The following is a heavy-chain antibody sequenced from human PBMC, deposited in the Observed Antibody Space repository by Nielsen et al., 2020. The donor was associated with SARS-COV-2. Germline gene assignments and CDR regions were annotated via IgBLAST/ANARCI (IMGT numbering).Heavy chain of an antibody. Sequence: VRQMPGKGLEWVGLIHPTDSDTRYSPSFEGQVTISVDNVITTAYLQWNSLQASDTAIYYCARARGFSYGFPFDYWGQGALVTVSS. J-gene: IGHJ4*02. CDR2: IHPTDSDT. D-gene: IGHD3-16*02. CDR3: ARARGFSYGFPFDY. V-gene: IGHV5-51*01.